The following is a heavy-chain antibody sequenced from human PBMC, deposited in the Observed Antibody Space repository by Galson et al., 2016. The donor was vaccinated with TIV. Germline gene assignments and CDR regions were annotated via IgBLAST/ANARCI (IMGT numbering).Heavy chain of an antibody. D-gene: IGHD5-18*01. Sequence: SVKVSCKASGDTFSMVVFNWVRQAPGQGLDWLGEIIPMFGTANYAHRFQGRVTITADESTSTAYMELSSLRSEDTAVYYCAKDRNTAFDTHYSYYGLDVWGQGTTVIVSS. J-gene: IGHJ6*02. CDR2: IIPMFGTA. CDR1: GDTFSMVV. CDR3: AKDRNTAFDTHYSYYGLDV. V-gene: IGHV1-69*13.